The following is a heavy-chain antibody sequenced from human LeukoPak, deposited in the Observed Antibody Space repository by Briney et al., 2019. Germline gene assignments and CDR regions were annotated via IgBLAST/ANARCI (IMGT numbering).Heavy chain of an antibody. CDR1: GGPFSGYY. CDR2: INHSGST. Sequence: SETLSLTCAVYGGPFSGYYWSWIRQPPGKGLEWIGEINHSGSTNYNPSLKSRVTISVDTSKNQFSLKLSSVTAADTAVYYCARAVAPSSSSWYFFDYWGQGTLVTVSS. V-gene: IGHV4-34*01. CDR3: ARAVAPSSSSWYFFDY. D-gene: IGHD6-13*01. J-gene: IGHJ4*02.